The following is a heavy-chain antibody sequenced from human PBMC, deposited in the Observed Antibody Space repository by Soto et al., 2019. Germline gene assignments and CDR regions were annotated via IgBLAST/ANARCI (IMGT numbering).Heavy chain of an antibody. Sequence: GGSLRLSCAASGFTFDDYAMHWVRQAPGKGLEWVSGISWNSGSIGYADSVKGRFTISRDNAKNSLYLQMNSLRAEDTALYYCAKAGGEYQLPFSLNWFDPWGQGTLVTVSS. CDR1: GFTFDDYA. CDR2: ISWNSGSI. V-gene: IGHV3-9*01. CDR3: AKAGGEYQLPFSLNWFDP. D-gene: IGHD2-2*01. J-gene: IGHJ5*02.